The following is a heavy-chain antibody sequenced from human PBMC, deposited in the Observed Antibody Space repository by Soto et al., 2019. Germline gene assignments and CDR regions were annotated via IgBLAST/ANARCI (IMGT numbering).Heavy chain of an antibody. Sequence: QITLRESGPSLVKPTETLTLTCTFSGFSLTTTGVGVGWIRQPPGKALEWLAVVFWDDGERYSPSLKSRVTIAEEPSKXQVVLTMTNMDPVDTATYYCTQIYGSGSWGWYFHSWGQGTLVTVSS. CDR3: TQIYGSGSWGWYFHS. CDR2: VFWDDGE. V-gene: IGHV2-5*02. CDR1: GFSLTTTGVG. J-gene: IGHJ4*02. D-gene: IGHD1-26*01.